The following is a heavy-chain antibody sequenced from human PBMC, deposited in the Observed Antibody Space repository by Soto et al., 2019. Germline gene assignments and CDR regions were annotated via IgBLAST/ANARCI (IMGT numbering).Heavy chain of an antibody. CDR1: GFTFSAYW. Sequence: EVQLLESGGGLVQPGGSLRLSCAASGFTFSAYWMHWVRQAPGKGLVWVSRISSDGSSTTYADCAEDRFIISRDNAKNTLYLQLNSLRAEDTAVYYCARGSRGCSYGYNDYWGQGTLVSVSS. CDR2: ISSDGSST. V-gene: IGHV3-74*01. J-gene: IGHJ4*02. D-gene: IGHD5-18*01. CDR3: ARGSRGCSYGYNDY.